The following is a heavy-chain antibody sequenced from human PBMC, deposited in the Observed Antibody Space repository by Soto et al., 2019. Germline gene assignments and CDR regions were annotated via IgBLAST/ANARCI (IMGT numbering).Heavy chain of an antibody. CDR2: ISSSSSYI. CDR3: ARPPTTVTTNYLDY. Sequence: GGSLRLSCAASGFTFSSYSMNWVRQAPGKGLEWVSSISSSSSYIYYADSVKGRFTISRDNAKNSLYLQMNSLRAEDTAVYYCARPPTTVTTNYLDYWGQGTLVTVSS. D-gene: IGHD4-17*01. CDR1: GFTFSSYS. V-gene: IGHV3-21*01. J-gene: IGHJ4*02.